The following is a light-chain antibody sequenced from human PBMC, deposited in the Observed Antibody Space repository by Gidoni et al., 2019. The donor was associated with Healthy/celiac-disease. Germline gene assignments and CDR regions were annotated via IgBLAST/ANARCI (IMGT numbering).Light chain of an antibody. J-gene: IGKJ3*01. CDR1: QSISSY. CDR3: QQSDSTLCT. CDR2: AAS. V-gene: IGKV1-39*01. Sequence: DIHMSQSPSSLSASVGDRVTITCRASQSISSYLNWYQQKPGKAPKLLIYAASSLQSGVPSKFSGSGSGTDFTLNSSSLQPEDFATYYCQQSDSTLCTFGHGTKVDIK.